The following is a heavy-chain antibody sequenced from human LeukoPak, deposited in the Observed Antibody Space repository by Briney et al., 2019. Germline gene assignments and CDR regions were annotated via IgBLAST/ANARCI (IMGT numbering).Heavy chain of an antibody. V-gene: IGHV1-2*02. CDR2: PNPHSGGT. J-gene: IGHJ6*02. CDR1: GYTLSDYY. CDR3: ARGLRIINGLDV. D-gene: IGHD2-15*01. Sequence: ASVKVSCKASGYTLSDYYISWVRQAPGQGHEWLGWPNPHSGGTNYAQKFQGKVTLTSDPSTSKAYMKLSLLTSDDTAIYYCARGLRIINGLDVWGQGTTVIVSS.